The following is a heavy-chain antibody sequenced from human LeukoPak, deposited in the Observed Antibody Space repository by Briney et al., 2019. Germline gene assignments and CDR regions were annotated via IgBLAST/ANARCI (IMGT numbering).Heavy chain of an antibody. J-gene: IGHJ3*02. D-gene: IGHD2-21*02. V-gene: IGHV3-23*01. CDR1: GFTFSGYG. Sequence: QPGRSLRLPCATSGFTFSGYGMNWVRQAPGKGLEWVSGISNGGGNTYYADSVKGRFTISRDNSNNTLYLQMNSLRAEDTAVYYCARDVVVTGYAFDIWGQGTMVTVSS. CDR2: ISNGGGNT. CDR3: ARDVVVTGYAFDI.